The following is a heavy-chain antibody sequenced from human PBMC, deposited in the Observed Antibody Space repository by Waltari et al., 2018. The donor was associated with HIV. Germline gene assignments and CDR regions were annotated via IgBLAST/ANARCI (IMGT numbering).Heavy chain of an antibody. CDR3: TTDHQLIVVVPAAIFDDY. V-gene: IGHV3-15*01. Sequence: EVQLVESGGGLVKPGGSLRLSCAASGFTFSNAWMSWVRQAPGKGLEWVGRIKSKTDGGTTDYAAPVKGRFTISREDSKNTLYLQMNSLKTEDTAVYYCTTDHQLIVVVPAAIFDDYWGQGTLVTVSS. CDR1: GFTFSNAW. J-gene: IGHJ4*02. D-gene: IGHD2-2*02. CDR2: IKSKTDGGTT.